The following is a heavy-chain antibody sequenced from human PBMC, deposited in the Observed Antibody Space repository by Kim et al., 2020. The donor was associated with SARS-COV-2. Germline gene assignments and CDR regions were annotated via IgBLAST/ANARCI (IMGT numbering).Heavy chain of an antibody. Sequence: GGSLRLSCAASGFTFSNYYMNWVRQAPGKGLEWVSYISGGASTIYYADSVKGRFIISRDNAKNSLYLQMNSLRAEDTAVYYCARGWFGEFPHAFDYWGRGTMVIVSS. J-gene: IGHJ3*01. D-gene: IGHD3-10*01. CDR1: GFTFSNYY. V-gene: IGHV3-48*03. CDR3: ARGWFGEFPHAFDY. CDR2: ISGGASTI.